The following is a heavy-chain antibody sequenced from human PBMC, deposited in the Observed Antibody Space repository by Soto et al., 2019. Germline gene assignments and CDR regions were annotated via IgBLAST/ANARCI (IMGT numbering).Heavy chain of an antibody. D-gene: IGHD6-19*01. CDR3: ASDFRTRGWFRQAGNFAMDV. J-gene: IGHJ6*02. CDR1: GYPYTNSY. Sequence: QVQLVQSGAEVRKPGASVKVSCKASGYPYTNSYMHWVRQAPGQGLEWMGWIHPNTGGTNYAQKFQGRVTMTRGTSVSPVYMELNRLTSDDTAIYFCASDFRTRGWFRQAGNFAMDVWGQGTTVTVS. V-gene: IGHV1-2*02. CDR2: IHPNTGGT.